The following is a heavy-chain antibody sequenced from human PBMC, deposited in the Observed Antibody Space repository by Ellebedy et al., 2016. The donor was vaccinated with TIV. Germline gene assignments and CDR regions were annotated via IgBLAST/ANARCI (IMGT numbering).Heavy chain of an antibody. D-gene: IGHD2-21*01. CDR3: AREPVPTWAYDY. CDR2: IYSDGST. Sequence: GESLKISCAVSGFTVATNHMNCVRQAPGKGLEWVSDIYSDGSTYYHDSVRGRFTISRENSKNTLYLQMNSLTVEDTAVYFCAREPVPTWAYDYWGQGTLVTVSS. V-gene: IGHV3-66*01. J-gene: IGHJ4*02. CDR1: GFTVATNH.